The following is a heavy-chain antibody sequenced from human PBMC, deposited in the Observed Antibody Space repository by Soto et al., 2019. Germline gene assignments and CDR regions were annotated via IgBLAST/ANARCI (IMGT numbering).Heavy chain of an antibody. J-gene: IGHJ5*02. CDR2: ISSDGSIT. D-gene: IGHD3-16*02. V-gene: IGHV3-74*01. CDR1: VVTFVIYC. Sequence: WESXRLSGSASVVTFVIYCSDGFGQVPGKGLVWVSRISSDGSITNYADSVKGRFSISRDNAKNTLYLQMNSLRAEATAVYYSVRYNRSDGGSYRTDHWGQGALVTVSS. CDR3: VRYNRSDGGSYRTDH.